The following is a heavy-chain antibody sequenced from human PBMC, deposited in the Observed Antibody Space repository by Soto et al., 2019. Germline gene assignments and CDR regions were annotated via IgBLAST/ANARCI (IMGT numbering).Heavy chain of an antibody. J-gene: IGHJ4*02. CDR2: ISYDGSNE. CDR1: GSTFSSYG. D-gene: IGHD3-22*01. Sequence: QVQLVESGGGVVQPGRSLRLSCAASGSTFSSYGMHWVRQAPGKGLEWVTHISYDGSNEHYTDSVKGRFTISRDNSKNTLYLQMNRLRAEDTAVYYCAKDTYYHDSSGYYVLDYWGQGTLVTVSS. V-gene: IGHV3-30*18. CDR3: AKDTYYHDSSGYYVLDY.